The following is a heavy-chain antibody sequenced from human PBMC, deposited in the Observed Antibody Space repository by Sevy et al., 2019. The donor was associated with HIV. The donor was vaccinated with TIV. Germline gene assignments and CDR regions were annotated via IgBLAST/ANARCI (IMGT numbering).Heavy chain of an antibody. CDR1: GFTFNNAW. Sequence: NAAGSLRLSCAVSGFTFNNAWMNWVRQAPGTGLQWVGLIKSKIDGETTDYAAPVKGRFTISRDDSKNTLYLQMNSLKIEDTAVYYCATAPGYYDSAPFDYWGPGTLVTVSS. CDR2: IKSKIDGETT. J-gene: IGHJ4*02. D-gene: IGHD3-22*01. V-gene: IGHV3-15*01. CDR3: ATAPGYYDSAPFDY.